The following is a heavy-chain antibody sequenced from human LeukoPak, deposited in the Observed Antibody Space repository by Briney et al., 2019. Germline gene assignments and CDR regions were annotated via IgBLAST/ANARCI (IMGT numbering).Heavy chain of an antibody. V-gene: IGHV3-21*01. J-gene: IGHJ4*02. Sequence: PGGSLRLSCAASGFTFSSYSMNWVRQAPGKGLEWVSSISSSSSYIYYADSVKGRFTISRDNAKNSLYLQMNSLRAEDTAVYYCARGHYDILTGYYSYLFDYWGQGTLVTVSS. D-gene: IGHD3-9*01. CDR3: ARGHYDILTGYYSYLFDY. CDR2: ISSSSSYI. CDR1: GFTFSSYS.